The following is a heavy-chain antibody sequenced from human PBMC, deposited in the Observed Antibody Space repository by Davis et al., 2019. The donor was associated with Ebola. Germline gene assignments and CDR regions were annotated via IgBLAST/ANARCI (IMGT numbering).Heavy chain of an antibody. V-gene: IGHV4-59*01. J-gene: IGHJ2*01. Sequence: MPSETLSLTCTVSGEPMFDSSWSWIRQPPGKEPQWLGHVSSSGYTQYNPSLKSRLSISVDTSKNQFSLKLSSVTAADTAVYYCARRRGWYYDSSGYYGADWYFDLWGRGTLVTVSS. D-gene: IGHD3-22*01. CDR3: ARRRGWYYDSSGYYGADWYFDL. CDR2: VSSSGYT. CDR1: GEPMFDSS.